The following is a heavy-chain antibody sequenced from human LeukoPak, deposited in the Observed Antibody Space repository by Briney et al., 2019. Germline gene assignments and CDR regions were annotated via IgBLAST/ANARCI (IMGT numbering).Heavy chain of an antibody. CDR2: IWYDGSNK. D-gene: IGHD3-16*01. J-gene: IGHJ5*02. Sequence: GRSLRLSCAASGFTFSSYGMHWVRQAPGKGLEWVAVIWYDGSNKYYADSVKGRFTISRDNSKNTLYLQMNSLRAEDTAVYYCARGVNWFDPWGQGTLVTVSS. CDR1: GFTFSSYG. CDR3: ARGVNWFDP. V-gene: IGHV3-33*01.